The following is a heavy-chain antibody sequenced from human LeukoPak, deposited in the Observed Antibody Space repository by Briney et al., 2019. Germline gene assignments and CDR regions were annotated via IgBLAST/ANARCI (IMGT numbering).Heavy chain of an antibody. J-gene: IGHJ4*02. D-gene: IGHD5-18*01. CDR3: ARAGGYGLIDY. Sequence: PSETLSLTCAVSGGSISSGGYSWSWIRQPPGKGLEWIGYIYYSGSTYYNPSLKSRVTISVDTSKNQFSLKLSSMTAADTAVYYCARAGGYGLIDYWGQGTMVTVSS. V-gene: IGHV4-30-4*07. CDR2: IYYSGST. CDR1: GGSISSGGYS.